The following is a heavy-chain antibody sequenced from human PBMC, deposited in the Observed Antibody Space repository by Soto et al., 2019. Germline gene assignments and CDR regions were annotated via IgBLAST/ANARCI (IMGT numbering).Heavy chain of an antibody. J-gene: IGHJ3*02. Sequence: SGPTLVNPTQTLAQTCTLSGFSLSTSVMCVSWIRQPPGKALEWLALIDWDDDKYYSTSLKTRLTIFKDTSKNQVVLSMTNMDPVDTATYYCARGLSGSYDAFDIWGQGTMVTVSS. V-gene: IGHV2-70*01. CDR1: GFSLSTSVMC. CDR2: IDWDDDK. CDR3: ARGLSGSYDAFDI. D-gene: IGHD3-10*01.